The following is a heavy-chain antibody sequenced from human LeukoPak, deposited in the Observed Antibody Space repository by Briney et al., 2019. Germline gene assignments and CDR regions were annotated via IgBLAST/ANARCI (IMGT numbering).Heavy chain of an antibody. CDR1: GFTFTSSA. Sequence: ASVKVSCKASGFTFTSSAVQWVRQARGQRLEWIGWIVVGSGNTSYAQKFQERVTITRDMSTSTAYMELSSLRSEDTAVYYCAADLGYCSGGSCYRDTNWFDPWGQGTLVTVSS. CDR3: AADLGYCSGGSCYRDTNWFDP. V-gene: IGHV1-58*01. CDR2: IVVGSGNT. D-gene: IGHD2-15*01. J-gene: IGHJ5*02.